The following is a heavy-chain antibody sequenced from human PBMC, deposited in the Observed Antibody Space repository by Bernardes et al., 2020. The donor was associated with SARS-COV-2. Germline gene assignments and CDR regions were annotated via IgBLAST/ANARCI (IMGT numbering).Heavy chain of an antibody. D-gene: IGHD2-15*01. CDR2: TSGSGGST. J-gene: IGHJ6*02. Sequence: RGSRRLSSAASGFTFSSYAMSWVRQAPGKGLEWVSATSGSGGSTYYADSVKGRFTTSRDNSKNTLYLKMNSLRAEGTAVYYCAKGVVWDYYYYGMDVWGQGTTVTVSS. CDR3: AKGVVWDYYYYGMDV. CDR1: GFTFSSYA. V-gene: IGHV3-23*01.